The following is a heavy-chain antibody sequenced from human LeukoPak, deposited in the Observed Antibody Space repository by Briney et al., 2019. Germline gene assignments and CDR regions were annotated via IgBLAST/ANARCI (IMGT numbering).Heavy chain of an antibody. D-gene: IGHD1-26*01. CDR3: ARDVGGSLDY. CDR2: IKGDESAR. CDR1: GFTFSTYW. J-gene: IGHJ4*02. V-gene: IGHV3-7*01. Sequence: PGGSLRLSCAASGFTFSTYWTAWVRQAPGKGLEWVANIKGDESARHQADSVKGRFTIPRDNAQNSVYLQMSSLRGEDTAVYYCARDVGGSLDYWGQGTLVTVSS.